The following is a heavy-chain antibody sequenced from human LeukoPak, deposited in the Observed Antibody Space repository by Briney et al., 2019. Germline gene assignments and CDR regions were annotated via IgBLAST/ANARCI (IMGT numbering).Heavy chain of an antibody. Sequence: GASVKVSCKASGYTFTGYYMHWVRQAPGQGLEWMGWINPNSGGTNYAQKFQGRVTMTRDTSISTAYMELSRLRSDDTAVYYCARVSGSYRGPHDAFDIWGQGTMVTVSS. J-gene: IGHJ3*02. V-gene: IGHV1-2*02. CDR3: ARVSGSYRGPHDAFDI. CDR2: INPNSGGT. D-gene: IGHD1-26*01. CDR1: GYTFTGYY.